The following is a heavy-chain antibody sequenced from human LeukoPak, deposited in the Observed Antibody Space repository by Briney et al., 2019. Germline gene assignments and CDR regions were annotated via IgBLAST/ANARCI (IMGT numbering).Heavy chain of an antibody. D-gene: IGHD3-3*01. V-gene: IGHV1-3*01. CDR2: INAGNGNT. J-gene: IGHJ4*02. CDR3: ATGGYDFWSGYPSGFDY. CDR1: GYTFTSYA. Sequence: ASVKVSCKASGYTFTSYAMHWVRQAPGQRLEWMGWINAGNGNTKYSQKFQGRVTITRDTSASTADMELSSLRSEDTAVYYCATGGYDFWSGYPSGFDYWGQGTLVTVSS.